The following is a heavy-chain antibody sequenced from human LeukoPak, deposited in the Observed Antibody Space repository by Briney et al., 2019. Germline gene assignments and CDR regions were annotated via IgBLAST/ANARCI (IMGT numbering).Heavy chain of an antibody. V-gene: IGHV3-15*01. Sequence: GGSLRLSCAASGFTFTNAWMTWVRQAPGKGLEWVGRIKGKTDGGTIDYAAPVKGRFTISRDDSKNTLYLHMNSLKTEDTAVYYCTTGELNWGQGTLVTVSP. J-gene: IGHJ4*02. D-gene: IGHD3-10*01. CDR3: TTGELN. CDR1: GFTFTNAW. CDR2: IKGKTDGGTI.